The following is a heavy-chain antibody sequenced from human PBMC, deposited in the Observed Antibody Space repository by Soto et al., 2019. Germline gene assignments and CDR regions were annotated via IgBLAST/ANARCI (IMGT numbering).Heavy chain of an antibody. CDR3: ARLGGYCSGTSCYGYYGMDV. Sequence: SETLSLTCAVYGGSFSGYYWSWIRQPPGKGLEWIGTFHYSGSTYYSPSLESRVTISVDTSKNQFSLKVSSVTAADTAVYYCARLGGYCSGTSCYGYYGMDVWGQGTTVTVSS. V-gene: IGHV4-34*01. J-gene: IGHJ6*02. CDR1: GGSFSGYY. D-gene: IGHD2-2*01. CDR2: FHYSGST.